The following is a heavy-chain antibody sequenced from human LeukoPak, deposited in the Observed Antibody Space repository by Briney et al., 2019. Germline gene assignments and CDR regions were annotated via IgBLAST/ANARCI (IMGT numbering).Heavy chain of an antibody. J-gene: IGHJ5*02. V-gene: IGHV4-39*01. D-gene: IGHD6-13*01. CDR2: IHYSGIT. Sequence: SETLSLTCTVSGGSISSTDYYWGWIRQPPGKGLEWIGNIHYSGITYYNPSLKSRVTIPVDTSKNQFSLKLRSVTAADTAVYYCASSQHAVAAVDSWFDPWGQGTLVTVSS. CDR1: GGSISSTDYY. CDR3: ASSQHAVAAVDSWFDP.